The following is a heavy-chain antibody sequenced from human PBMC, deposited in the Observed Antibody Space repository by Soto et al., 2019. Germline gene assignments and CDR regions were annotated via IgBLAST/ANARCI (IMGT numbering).Heavy chain of an antibody. V-gene: IGHV3-9*01. CDR2: ISWNSGSI. J-gene: IGHJ3*02. CDR3: AKDIGMVRGAGGAFDI. CDR1: GFTFDDYA. Sequence: EVQLVESGGGLVQPGRSLRLSCAASGFTFDDYAMHWVRQAPGKGLEWVSGISWNSGSIGYADSVKGRFNISRDNAKNSLYLQMNSLRAEDTALYYCAKDIGMVRGAGGAFDIWGQGTMVTVSS. D-gene: IGHD3-10*01.